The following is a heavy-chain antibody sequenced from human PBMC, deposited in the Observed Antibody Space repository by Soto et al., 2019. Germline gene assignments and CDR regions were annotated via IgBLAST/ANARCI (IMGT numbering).Heavy chain of an antibody. CDR1: GFTFSSYA. J-gene: IGHJ4*02. CDR2: ISGSGGST. Sequence: GGSLRLSCAASGFTFSSYAMSWVRQAPGKGLEWVSAISGSGGSTYYADSVKGRFTISRDNSKNTLYLQMNSLRAEDTAVYYCAKGLKEKSYGDKDYFDYWGQGALVTVSS. CDR3: AKGLKEKSYGDKDYFDY. V-gene: IGHV3-23*01. D-gene: IGHD4-17*01.